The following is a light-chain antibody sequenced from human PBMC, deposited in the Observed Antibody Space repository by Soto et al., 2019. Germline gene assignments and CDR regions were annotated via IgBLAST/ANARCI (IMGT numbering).Light chain of an antibody. CDR2: KAS. Sequence: DIPTNQSPSNLSASVGDRVTITCRASQSIGTWLAWHQQKPGKAPKLLIYKASTLESGVPSRFSGSGSGTEFTLTISSLQPDDFATYYCQQYNTYRAFGQGTKVDI. J-gene: IGKJ1*01. V-gene: IGKV1-5*03. CDR1: QSIGTW. CDR3: QQYNTYRA.